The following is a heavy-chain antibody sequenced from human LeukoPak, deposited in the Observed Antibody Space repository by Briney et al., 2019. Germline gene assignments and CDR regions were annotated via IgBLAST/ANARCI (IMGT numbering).Heavy chain of an antibody. Sequence: ASVKVCCKASGYTFTGYYMHWVRQAPGRGLEWMGWINPNSGGTNYAQKFQGRVTMTRDTSISTAYMELSRPRSDDTAVYYCALGPYSSGWSTRLFDYWGQGTLVTVSS. CDR1: GYTFTGYY. CDR2: INPNSGGT. V-gene: IGHV1-2*02. D-gene: IGHD6-19*01. J-gene: IGHJ4*02. CDR3: ALGPYSSGWSTRLFDY.